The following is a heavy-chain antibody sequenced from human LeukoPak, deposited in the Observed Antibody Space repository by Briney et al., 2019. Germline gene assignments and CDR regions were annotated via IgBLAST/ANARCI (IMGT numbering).Heavy chain of an antibody. D-gene: IGHD3-10*02. V-gene: IGHV3-43*01. CDR3: AKELDTMFFDY. CDR1: GFNFDRYT. CDR2: AGWAGGAT. J-gene: IGHJ4*02. Sequence: GGSLRLSCATSGFNFDRYTIHWVRQAPGKGLEWVSLAGWAGGATFYSDSVRGRFTISRDSGRKSVYLQMNSLTTDDTAFYFCAKELDTMFFDYWGQGALVTVSS.